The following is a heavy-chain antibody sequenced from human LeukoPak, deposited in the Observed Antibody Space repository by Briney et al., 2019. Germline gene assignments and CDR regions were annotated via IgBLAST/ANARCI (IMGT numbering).Heavy chain of an antibody. J-gene: IGHJ6*02. V-gene: IGHV3-23*01. CDR3: AKDLRKHFRYCSGGSCSTGYGMDV. CDR2: ISGSGGST. CDR1: GFTFSSYA. Sequence: PGGSLRLSCAASGFTFSSYAMSWVRQAPGKGLERVSAISGSGGSTYYADSVKGRFTISRDNSKNTLYLQMNSLRAEDTAVYYCAKDLRKHFRYCSGGSCSTGYGMDVWGQGTTVTVSS. D-gene: IGHD2-15*01.